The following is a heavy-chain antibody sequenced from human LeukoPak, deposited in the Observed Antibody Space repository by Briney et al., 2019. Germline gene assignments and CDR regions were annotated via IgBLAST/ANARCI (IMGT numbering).Heavy chain of an antibody. CDR1: GYTFTSYD. Sequence: ASVKVSCKASGYTFTSYDINWVRQANGQGREWMGWMNPNRGNTGYAQKFQGRVTMTRNTSISTAYMELSSLRSEDTAVYYCARGVRRLRTPSTYYYYYNMDVWGKGTTVTVSS. J-gene: IGHJ6*03. CDR2: MNPNRGNT. CDR3: ARGVRRLRTPSTYYYYYNMDV. D-gene: IGHD5-12*01. V-gene: IGHV1-8*01.